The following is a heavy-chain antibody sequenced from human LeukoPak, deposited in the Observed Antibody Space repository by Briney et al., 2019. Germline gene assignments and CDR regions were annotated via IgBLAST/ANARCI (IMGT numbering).Heavy chain of an antibody. CDR3: ARDRLAAPLSFDY. Sequence: ASVKVSCKASGYTFTSYDMHWGRQSPGQGLGWMGIMNPSGSSTSYEQKFQGRVTMTRDTSTSTVYMELSSLRSEVTAVYYCARDRLAAPLSFDYWGQGTLVTVSS. V-gene: IGHV1-46*01. CDR1: GYTFTSYD. J-gene: IGHJ4*02. CDR2: MNPSGSST.